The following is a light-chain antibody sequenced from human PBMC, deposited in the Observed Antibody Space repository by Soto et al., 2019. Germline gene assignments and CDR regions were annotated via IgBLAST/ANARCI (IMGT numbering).Light chain of an antibody. V-gene: IGKV1-5*03. CDR2: KAS. Sequence: DIQMTQSPSTLSGSVGDRVTITCRASQTISSWLAWYQQKPGKAPKLLIYKASTLQSGVPSRFSGSGSGTVFTLTISSLQPDDFETYYCQHYNSYSEAFGQGTKV. CDR1: QTISSW. J-gene: IGKJ1*01. CDR3: QHYNSYSEA.